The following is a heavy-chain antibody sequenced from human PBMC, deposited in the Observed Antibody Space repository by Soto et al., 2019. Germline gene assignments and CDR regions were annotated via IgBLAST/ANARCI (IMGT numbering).Heavy chain of an antibody. D-gene: IGHD6-13*01. V-gene: IGHV5-10-1*01. Sequence: PGKSLKISCKGSGYSFTSYWISWVRQMPEKGLEWMGRIDPSDSYTNYSPSFQGHVTISADRSISTAYLQWSSLKASDTAMYYCARYQDSSSWNGMDVWGQGTTVTVSS. CDR3: ARYQDSSSWNGMDV. CDR1: GYSFTSYW. J-gene: IGHJ6*02. CDR2: IDPSDSYT.